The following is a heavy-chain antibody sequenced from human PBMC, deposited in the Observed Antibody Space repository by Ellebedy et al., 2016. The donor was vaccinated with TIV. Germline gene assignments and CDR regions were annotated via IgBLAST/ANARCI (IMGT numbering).Heavy chain of an antibody. D-gene: IGHD4-23*01. V-gene: IGHV1-8*03. CDR3: ARVGSTPLRWSPPGDFDY. Sequence: ASVKVSCKASGYTFTSYDINWVRQATGQGLEWMGWMNPNSGNTGYAQKFQGRVTITRNTSISTAYMELSSLRSEDTAVYYCARVGSTPLRWSPPGDFDYWGQGTLVTVSS. J-gene: IGHJ4*02. CDR2: MNPNSGNT. CDR1: GYTFTSYD.